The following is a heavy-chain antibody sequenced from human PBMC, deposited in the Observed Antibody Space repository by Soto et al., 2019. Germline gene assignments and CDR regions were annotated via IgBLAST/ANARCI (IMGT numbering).Heavy chain of an antibody. CDR2: INPSGGRT. Sequence: ASVKVSCKASGNSFTTYYMHWVRQAPGQGLEWMRIINPSGGRTTYAQKFQGRVTMTRDTSTSTFHMELSSLTSENTAVYYSVGLYHYDSSGYYDYWGQGTLVTVSA. J-gene: IGHJ4*02. CDR1: GNSFTTYY. D-gene: IGHD3-22*01. CDR3: VGLYHYDSSGYYDY. V-gene: IGHV1-46*01.